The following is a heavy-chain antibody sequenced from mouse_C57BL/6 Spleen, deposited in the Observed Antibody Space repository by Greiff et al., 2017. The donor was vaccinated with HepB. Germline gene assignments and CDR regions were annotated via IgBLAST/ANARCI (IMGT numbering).Heavy chain of an antibody. CDR1: GYTFTSYW. J-gene: IGHJ3*01. D-gene: IGHD2-3*01. Sequence: QVQLQQPGAELVKPGASVKLSCKASGYTFTSYWMQWVKQRPGQGLEWIGEIDPSDSYTNYNQKFKGKATLTVDTSSSTAYMQLSSLTSEDSAVYYCARSWIYPRGFAYWGQGTLVTVSA. V-gene: IGHV1-50*01. CDR2: IDPSDSYT. CDR3: ARSWIYPRGFAY.